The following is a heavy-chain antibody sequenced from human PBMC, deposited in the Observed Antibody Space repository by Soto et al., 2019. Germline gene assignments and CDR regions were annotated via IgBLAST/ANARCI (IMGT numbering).Heavy chain of an antibody. D-gene: IGHD6-19*01. J-gene: IGHJ4*02. CDR1: GFTFSTYG. CDR2: ISDSGATT. Sequence: PGGSLRLSCAASGFTFSTYGVQWVRQAPGKGLEWVAVISDSGATTYYADSVRGRFTISRDNSKNTLYPQMKSLRAEDSASYYCAKEDTSSGSLDYWGEGAMVTVYS. CDR3: AKEDTSSGSLDY. V-gene: IGHV3-23*01.